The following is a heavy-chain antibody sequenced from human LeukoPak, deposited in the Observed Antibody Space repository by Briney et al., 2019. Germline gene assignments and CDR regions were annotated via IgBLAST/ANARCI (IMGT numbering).Heavy chain of an antibody. CDR2: FSGSGGST. V-gene: IGHV3-23*01. Sequence: GGSLRLSCAASGFTFSSYAMSWVRQAPGKGLEWVSAFSGSGGSTYYADSVRGRFIISRDNSKNTLYLQMNSLRAEDTAVYYCARVGRDSSSSWYYMDVWGKGTTVTVSS. D-gene: IGHD6-6*01. CDR1: GFTFSSYA. CDR3: ARVGRDSSSSWYYMDV. J-gene: IGHJ6*03.